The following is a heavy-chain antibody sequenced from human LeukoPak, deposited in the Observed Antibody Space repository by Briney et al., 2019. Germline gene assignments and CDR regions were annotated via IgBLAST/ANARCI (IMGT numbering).Heavy chain of an antibody. V-gene: IGHV7-4-1*02. CDR1: GYTFTSYA. Sequence: ASVKVSCKASGYTFTSYAMNWVRQAPGQGLEWMGWINTNTGNPTYAQGFTGRFVFSLDTSVSTAYMEPSSLRSEDTAVYYCARERIYSSPNWFDPWGQGTLVTVSS. CDR3: ARERIYSSPNWFDP. D-gene: IGHD6-13*01. J-gene: IGHJ5*02. CDR2: INTNTGNP.